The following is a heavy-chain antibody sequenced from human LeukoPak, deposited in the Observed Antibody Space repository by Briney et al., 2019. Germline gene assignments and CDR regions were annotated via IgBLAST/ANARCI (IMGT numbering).Heavy chain of an antibody. CDR3: AKEAIDGYSSPNRGVYYFDC. D-gene: IGHD6-13*01. Sequence: GGSLRLSCAASGFTFSSYGMHWVRQAPGKGLEWVAFIRYDGSNKYYADSVKGRFTISRDNSKNTLYLQMNSLRAEDTAVYYCAKEAIDGYSSPNRGVYYFDCWGQGTLVTVSS. V-gene: IGHV3-30*02. CDR1: GFTFSSYG. CDR2: IRYDGSNK. J-gene: IGHJ4*02.